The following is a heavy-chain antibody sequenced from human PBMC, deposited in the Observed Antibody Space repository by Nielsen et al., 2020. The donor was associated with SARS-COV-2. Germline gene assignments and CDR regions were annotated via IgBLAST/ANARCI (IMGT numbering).Heavy chain of an antibody. CDR2: MNPNSGNT. D-gene: IGHD3-3*01. J-gene: IGHJ6*02. CDR3: ARGGVRFLEWSDPSAGMDV. V-gene: IGHV1-8*01. CDR1: GYTFTSYD. Sequence: ASVKVSCKASGYTFTSYDINWVRQATGQGLEWMGWMNPNSGNTGYAQKFQGRVTMTRNTSISTAYMELSSLRSEGTAVYYCARGGVRFLEWSDPSAGMDVWGQGTTVTVSS.